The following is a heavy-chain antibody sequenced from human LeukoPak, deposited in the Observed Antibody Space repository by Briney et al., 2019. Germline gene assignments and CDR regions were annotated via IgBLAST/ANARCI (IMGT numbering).Heavy chain of an antibody. J-gene: IGHJ4*02. CDR3: ARVGATTLHDFDY. D-gene: IGHD1-26*01. CDR2: IYTSGST. CDR1: GGSISSGSYY. Sequence: PSQTLSLTCTVSGGSISSGSYYWSWIRQPAGKGLEWIGRIYTSGSTNYNPSLKSRVTISVDTSKNQFSLKLSSVTAADTAVYYCARVGATTLHDFDYWGQGTLVTVSS. V-gene: IGHV4-61*02.